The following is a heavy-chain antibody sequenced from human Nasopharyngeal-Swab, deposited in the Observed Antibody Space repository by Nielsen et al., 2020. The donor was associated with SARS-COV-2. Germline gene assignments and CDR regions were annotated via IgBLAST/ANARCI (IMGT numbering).Heavy chain of an antibody. CDR1: GFTFSNHW. D-gene: IGHD3-16*01. V-gene: IGHV3-74*03. Sequence: GGSLRLSCVASGFTFSNHWMYWVRQAPGKGLVWVSRIKHDGSGTKYADSVKGRFTISRDNAKNTLYLHMNSLTAEDTAVYYCTRDFGMATFDSWGQGTLVTVSS. CDR2: IKHDGSGT. CDR3: TRDFGMATFDS. J-gene: IGHJ4*02.